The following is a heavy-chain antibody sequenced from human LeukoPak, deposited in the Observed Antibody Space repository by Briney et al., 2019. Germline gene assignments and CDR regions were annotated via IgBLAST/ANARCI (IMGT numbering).Heavy chain of an antibody. Sequence: PGGSLRLSCAASGFLFNTYGMHWVRQAPGKGLEWVAFIRYDGNNKYYADSVKGRFTISRDNSKNTLYLQMNSVRAEDTAVYYCAKLVGMGYDFWSGTVDYWGQGTLVTVSS. J-gene: IGHJ4*02. CDR3: AKLVGMGYDFWSGTVDY. CDR1: GFLFNTYG. D-gene: IGHD3-3*01. CDR2: IRYDGNNK. V-gene: IGHV3-30*02.